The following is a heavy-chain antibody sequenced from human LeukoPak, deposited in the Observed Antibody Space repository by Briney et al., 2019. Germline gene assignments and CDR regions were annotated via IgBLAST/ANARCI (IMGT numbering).Heavy chain of an antibody. CDR2: IKSKTDGGTT. V-gene: IGHV3-15*07. Sequence: GGSLRLSCAASGFPFAKTWMNWVRQAPGKGLEWVGRIKSKTDGGTTDYAAPVKGRFTISRDDSKNTLCLQMNSLKTEDTAVYYCTTGYSSGWYQVIDYWGQGTLVTVSS. J-gene: IGHJ4*02. D-gene: IGHD6-19*01. CDR3: TTGYSSGWYQVIDY. CDR1: GFPFAKTW.